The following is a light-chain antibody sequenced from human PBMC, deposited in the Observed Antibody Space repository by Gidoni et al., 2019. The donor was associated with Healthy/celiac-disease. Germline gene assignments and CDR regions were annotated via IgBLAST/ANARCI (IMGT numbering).Light chain of an antibody. CDR2: GAS. CDR3: QQYGSSPPIT. J-gene: IGKJ5*01. Sequence: IGLTQSQGTLSLSPGERATLSCRASQSVSSSYLAWYQQKPGQAPRLLIYGASSRATGIPDRFSGSGSGTDFTLTISRLEPEDFAVYYCQQYGSSPPITFGQGTRLEIK. CDR1: QSVSSSY. V-gene: IGKV3-20*01.